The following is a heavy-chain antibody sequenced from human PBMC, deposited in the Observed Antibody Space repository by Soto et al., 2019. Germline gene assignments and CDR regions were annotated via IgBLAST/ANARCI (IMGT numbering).Heavy chain of an antibody. J-gene: IGHJ4*01. V-gene: IGHV3-23*01. CDR2: ISGSGGST. CDR1: GFDASVNY. CDR3: AKSGGGWTTYYFDY. D-gene: IGHD6-19*01. Sequence: PGGSLRLSCAASGFDASVNYMTWVRQAPGKGLEWVSAISGSGGSTYYADSVKGRFTISRDNSKNTLYLQMNSLRAEDTAVYYCAKSGGGWTTYYFDYWAKEPLVTVSS.